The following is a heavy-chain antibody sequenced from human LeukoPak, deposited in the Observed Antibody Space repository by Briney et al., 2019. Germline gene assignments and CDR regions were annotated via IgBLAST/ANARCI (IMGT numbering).Heavy chain of an antibody. CDR1: GGSISSSSYY. CDR2: IYYGGST. CDR3: ASTFGIAAAGTWYYYYYMDV. J-gene: IGHJ6*03. D-gene: IGHD6-13*01. V-gene: IGHV4-39*01. Sequence: SETLSLTCTVSGGSISSSSYYWGWIRQPPGKGLEWIVSIYYGGSTYSNPSRKSRVTISVDTSKHQFSLQLSSVTAADTAVYYCASTFGIAAAGTWYYYYYMDVWGKGTTVTISS.